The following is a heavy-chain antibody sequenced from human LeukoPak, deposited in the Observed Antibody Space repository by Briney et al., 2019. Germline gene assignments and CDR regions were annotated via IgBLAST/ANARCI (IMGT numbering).Heavy chain of an antibody. D-gene: IGHD3-3*01. Sequence: PGGSLRLSCAASGFTFRNYDIHWIRQAPGKGLEWVSSIDTDGTYIHYADSVKGRFTISRDNSKNSLYLQMNSLRAEDTAVYYCASXGQRVPPYYDFWSGFFYWGQGALVTVSP. CDR2: IDTDGTYI. V-gene: IGHV3-21*01. CDR3: ASXGQRVPPYYDFWSGFFY. CDR1: GFTFRNYD. J-gene: IGHJ4*02.